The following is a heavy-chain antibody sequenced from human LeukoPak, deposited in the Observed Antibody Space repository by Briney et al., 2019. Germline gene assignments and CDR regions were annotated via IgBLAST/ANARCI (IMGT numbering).Heavy chain of an antibody. V-gene: IGHV3-48*01. CDR1: GFTFNTFD. J-gene: IGHJ4*02. CDR2: ISSGSSSR. CDR3: ATYSGYDRIFDY. D-gene: IGHD5-12*01. Sequence: GGSLRLSCAASGFTFNTFDMTWVRQAPGKGLEWVSYISSGSSSRYYADSVKGRFTISRDNAKNSLYLQMNSLRAGDTAVYYCATYSGYDRIFDYWGQGTLVTVSS.